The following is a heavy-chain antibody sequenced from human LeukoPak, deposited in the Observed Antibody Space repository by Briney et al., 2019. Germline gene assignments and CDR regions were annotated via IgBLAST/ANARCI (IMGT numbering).Heavy chain of an antibody. CDR1: GFTVSSNY. D-gene: IGHD5-18*01. CDR3: AAAMAHGAFDI. Sequence: PGGSLSLSCAASGFTVSSNYMSWVRQAPGKGLEWVSVIYSGGSTYYADSVKGRFTISRDNSKNTLYLQMNSLRAEDTAVYYCAAAMAHGAFDIWGQGTMVTVSS. V-gene: IGHV3-66*01. J-gene: IGHJ3*02. CDR2: IYSGGST.